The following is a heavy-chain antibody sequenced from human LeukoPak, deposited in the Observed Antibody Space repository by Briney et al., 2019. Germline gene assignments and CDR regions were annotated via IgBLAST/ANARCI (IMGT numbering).Heavy chain of an antibody. CDR2: IIPIFGTA. CDR3: ARTPPYNWNEGIDY. J-gene: IGHJ4*02. Sequence: ASVKVSCKASGGTFSSYAISWVRQAPGQGLEWMGGIIPIFGTANYAQKFQGRVTITADESTSTAYMELSSLRSEDTAVYYCARTPPYNWNEGIDYWGQGTLVTVPS. CDR1: GGTFSSYA. V-gene: IGHV1-69*13. D-gene: IGHD1-20*01.